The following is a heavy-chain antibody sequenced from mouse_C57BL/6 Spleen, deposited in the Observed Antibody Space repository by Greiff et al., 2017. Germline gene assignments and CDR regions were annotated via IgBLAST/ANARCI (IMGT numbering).Heavy chain of an antibody. CDR3: AREEYGSSDY. CDR2: INPGSGGT. D-gene: IGHD1-1*01. CDR1: GYAFTNYL. J-gene: IGHJ2*01. Sequence: VQLQQSGAELVRPGTSVKVSCKASGYAFTNYLIEWVKQRPGQGLEWIGVINPGSGGTNYNEKFKGKATLTADKSSSTAYMQRSSLTSEDSSVYCCAREEYGSSDYWGQGTTRTVSS. V-gene: IGHV1-54*01.